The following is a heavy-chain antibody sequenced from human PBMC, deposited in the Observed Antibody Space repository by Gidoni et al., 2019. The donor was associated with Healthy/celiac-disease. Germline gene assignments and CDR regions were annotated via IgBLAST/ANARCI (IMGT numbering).Heavy chain of an antibody. CDR3: AAGRITMVRENYFDY. CDR1: GYTFTGYS. D-gene: IGHD3-10*01. V-gene: IGHV1-2*02. Sequence: QVQLVQSGAEVKKPGASVKVSCKASGYTFTGYSMHWVRQAPGQGLEWLGWINPNSGGTNYAQKFQGRVTMTRDTSISTAYMELSRLRSDDTAVYYCAAGRITMVRENYFDYWGQGTLVTVSS. J-gene: IGHJ4*02. CDR2: INPNSGGT.